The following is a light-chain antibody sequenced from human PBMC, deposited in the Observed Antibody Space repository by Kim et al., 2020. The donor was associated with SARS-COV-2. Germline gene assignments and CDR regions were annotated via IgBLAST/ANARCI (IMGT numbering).Light chain of an antibody. CDR2: GSD. V-gene: IGLV1-47*02. CDR1: SSDIGSNP. J-gene: IGLJ1*01. Sequence: ELTQPPSASGAPGQRVTISCSGGSSDIGSNPVYWFQQLPGTAPKLFIFGSDRRPSGVPDRFSGSKSGTSASLAISGLRSEDEADYYCATWDDSLSAYVFGTGTKVTVL. CDR3: ATWDDSLSAYV.